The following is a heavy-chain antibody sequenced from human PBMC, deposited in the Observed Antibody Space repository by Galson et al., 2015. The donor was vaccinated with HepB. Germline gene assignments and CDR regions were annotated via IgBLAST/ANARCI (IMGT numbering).Heavy chain of an antibody. CDR3: ARDQRKWLTANYYGMDG. D-gene: IGHD6-19*01. CDR2: ISSSGIHI. CDR1: GFSFSSYS. J-gene: IGHJ6*02. Sequence: LRLSCAASGFSFSSYSMYWVRQAPGKGLEWISSISSSGIHINYADSVKGRFTISRDNAKNSLFLQMNSLTAQDTAVYYCARDQRKWLTANYYGMDGWGQGTTVTVSS. V-gene: IGHV3-21*06.